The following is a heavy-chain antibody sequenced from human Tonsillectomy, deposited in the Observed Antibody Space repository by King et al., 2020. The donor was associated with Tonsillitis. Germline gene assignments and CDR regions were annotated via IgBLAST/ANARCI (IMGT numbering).Heavy chain of an antibody. CDR3: ARRVPLLDAFDI. CDR2: ISSSSSYI. V-gene: IGHV3-21*01. Sequence: VQLVESGGGLVKPGGSLRLSCAASGFTFSSYSMNWVRQAPGKGLEWVSSISSSSSYIYYADSVKGRFTISRDNAKNSLYLQMNSLRAEDTAVYYCARRVPLLDAFDIWGQGTMVIVSS. J-gene: IGHJ3*02. CDR1: GFTFSSYS. D-gene: IGHD4/OR15-4a*01.